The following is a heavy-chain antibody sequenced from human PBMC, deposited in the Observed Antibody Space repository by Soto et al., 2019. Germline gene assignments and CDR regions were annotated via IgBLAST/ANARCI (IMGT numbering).Heavy chain of an antibody. CDR2: VYHTGNA. J-gene: IGHJ6*02. CDR1: GGSITTAGYS. V-gene: IGHV4-30-2*01. Sequence: PSETLSPPCTVLGGSITTAGYSWSWIRQPPWKAVEWIGYVYHTGNAYRKPSLKTRDPISLERSKNPLSLKMTSVTAAHTAIYYCGSKAFYYFGLDVWGQGXTVTVYS. CDR3: GSKAFYYFGLDV.